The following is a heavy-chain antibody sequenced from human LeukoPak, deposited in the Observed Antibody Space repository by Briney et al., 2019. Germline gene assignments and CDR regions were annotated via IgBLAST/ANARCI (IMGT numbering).Heavy chain of an antibody. D-gene: IGHD3-3*01. CDR3: ARRITIFGVVFDY. J-gene: IGHJ4*02. CDR2: IYYSGST. CDR1: GGSISSSSYY. V-gene: IGHV4-39*01. Sequence: PSETLSLTCTVSGGSISSSSYYWGWIRQPPGKGLEWIGSIYYSGSTDYNPSLKSRVTISVDTSKNQFSLKLSSVTAADTAVYYCARRITIFGVVFDYWGQGSLATVSS.